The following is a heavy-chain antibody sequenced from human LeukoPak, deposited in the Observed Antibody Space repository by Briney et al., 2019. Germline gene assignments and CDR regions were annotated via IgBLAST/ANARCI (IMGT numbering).Heavy chain of an antibody. D-gene: IGHD3-22*01. J-gene: IGHJ4*02. Sequence: ASVKVSCKTSGYTFTSYYMHWVRRAPGQGLEWMGIINPSGGSTSYAQKFQSRVTMTRATSTSTVYMELSSLRSEDTAVYYCARSNNYYASSGYYAKTRRDFDYWGQGTLVAVSS. CDR1: GYTFTSYY. CDR3: ARSNNYYASSGYYAKTRRDFDY. V-gene: IGHV1-46*01. CDR2: INPSGGST.